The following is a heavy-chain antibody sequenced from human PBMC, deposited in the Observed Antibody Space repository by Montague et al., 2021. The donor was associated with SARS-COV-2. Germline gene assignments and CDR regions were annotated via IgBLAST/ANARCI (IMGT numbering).Heavy chain of an antibody. CDR3: ARGRQHFNMIVVVMTGGEYYFDC. CDR1: GGSFSDYF. D-gene: IGHD3-22*01. CDR2: INHRGTS. J-gene: IGHJ4*02. V-gene: IGHV4-34*01. Sequence: SETLSLTCAVYGGSFSDYFWTWIRQPPGKGLEWTGEINHRGTSNYNPSLKSRVSISVDTSKNQFSLYLGSVTAADTAVYYCARGRQHFNMIVVVMTGGEYYFDCWGQGPWSPSPQ.